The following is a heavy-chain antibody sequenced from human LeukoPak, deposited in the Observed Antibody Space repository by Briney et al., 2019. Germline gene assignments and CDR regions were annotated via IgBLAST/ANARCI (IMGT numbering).Heavy chain of an antibody. D-gene: IGHD2-2*01. CDR1: GFTFDDYG. J-gene: IGHJ3*02. Sequence: PGGSLRLSCAASGFTFDDYGMSWVRQAPGKGLEWVSGINWNGGSTGYADSVKGRFTISRDNAKNSLYLQMNSLRAEDTALYYCVREIPDCSSTSCYYSAFDIWGQGTMVTVSS. CDR2: INWNGGST. V-gene: IGHV3-20*04. CDR3: VREIPDCSSTSCYYSAFDI.